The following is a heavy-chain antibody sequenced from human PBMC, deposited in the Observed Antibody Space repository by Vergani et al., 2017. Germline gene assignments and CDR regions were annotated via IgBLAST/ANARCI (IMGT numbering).Heavy chain of an antibody. CDR1: GGSFSGYY. J-gene: IGHJ3*02. CDR3: ARDLPHASLGGSYYWHATNAFDI. D-gene: IGHD1-26*01. CDR2: INHSGST. Sequence: QVQLPQWGAGLLKPSETLSLTCAVYGGSFSGYYWSWIRQPPGKGLEWIGEINHSGSTNYNPSLKSRVTISVDTSKNQFSLKLSSVTAADTAVYYCARDLPHASLGGSYYWHATNAFDIWGQGTMVTVSS. V-gene: IGHV4-34*01.